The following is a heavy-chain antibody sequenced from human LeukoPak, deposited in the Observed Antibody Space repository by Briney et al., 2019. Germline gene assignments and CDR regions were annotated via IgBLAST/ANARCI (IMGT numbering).Heavy chain of an antibody. CDR3: ARDAYGDLDY. V-gene: IGHV3-11*01. D-gene: IGHD4-17*01. CDR2: ISSSGSTI. J-gene: IGHJ4*02. Sequence: PGGSLRLSCAASGFTVSSNHMSWIRQAPGKGLEWVSYISSSGSTIYYADSVKGRFTISRDNAKNSLYLQMNSLRAEDTAVYYCARDAYGDLDYWGQGTLVTVSS. CDR1: GFTVSSNH.